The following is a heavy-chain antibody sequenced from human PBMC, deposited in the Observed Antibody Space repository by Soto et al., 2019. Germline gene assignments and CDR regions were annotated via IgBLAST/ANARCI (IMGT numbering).Heavy chain of an antibody. V-gene: IGHV4-39*01. Sequence: SETLSLSCTVSSDSISITSYYWGWKSQPPGKGLEWIGSIHYSGSTHYNTSLQSRVTISGDASKKQFSLKLRSVTAADTDEYYCASNKVKTLYFHSWGQAPPITV. CDR2: IHYSGST. CDR3: ASNKVKTLYFHS. CDR1: SDSISITSYY. J-gene: IGHJ5*02. D-gene: IGHD2-15*01.